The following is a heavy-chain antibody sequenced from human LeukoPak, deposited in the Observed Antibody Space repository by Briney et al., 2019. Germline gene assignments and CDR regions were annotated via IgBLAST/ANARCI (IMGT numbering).Heavy chain of an antibody. CDR3: AKVSAGAYFDY. D-gene: IGHD4/OR15-4a*01. CDR1: GFIVSNNY. Sequence: GGSQRLSCAASGFIVSNNYMSWVRQAPGKGLEWVSVIYPDGRTYYADSVKGRFTISRDNPKNTLYLQMNSLRAEDTAVYYCAKVSAGAYFDYWGQGTLVTVSS. CDR2: IYPDGRT. J-gene: IGHJ4*02. V-gene: IGHV3-53*01.